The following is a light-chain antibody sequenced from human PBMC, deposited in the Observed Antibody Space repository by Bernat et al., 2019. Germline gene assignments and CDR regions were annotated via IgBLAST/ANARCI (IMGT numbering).Light chain of an antibody. CDR2: GAS. Sequence: EIVLTQSPGTLSLSPGERATLSCRASQSVSSRYLAWYQQKPGQAPRLPIYGASSSATGIPDRFRGSGSGTDFTLTISSLEPDDFAVYYCQQYVSSPRLTFGGGTKVEIK. CDR1: QSVSSRY. V-gene: IGKV3-20*01. CDR3: QQYVSSPRLT. J-gene: IGKJ4*01.